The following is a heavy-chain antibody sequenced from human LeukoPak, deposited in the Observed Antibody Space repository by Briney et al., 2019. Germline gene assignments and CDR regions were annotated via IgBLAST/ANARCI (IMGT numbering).Heavy chain of an antibody. Sequence: ASVKVSCKASGYTLIDFFIHWVRQAPGQGLEWMGRINPNSGGTEYPPNFQGRVTMTRDTSISATYMELNRLTPDDTAVYYCARDLSSTSNWEFDYWGQGTLVTVSS. V-gene: IGHV1-2*06. D-gene: IGHD7-27*01. CDR1: GYTLIDFF. J-gene: IGHJ4*02. CDR2: INPNSGGT. CDR3: ARDLSSTSNWEFDY.